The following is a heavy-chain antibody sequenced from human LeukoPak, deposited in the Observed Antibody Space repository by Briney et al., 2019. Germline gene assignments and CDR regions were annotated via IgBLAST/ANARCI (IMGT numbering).Heavy chain of an antibody. V-gene: IGHV3-7*01. D-gene: IGHD5-24*01. J-gene: IGHJ6*02. Sequence: GESLRLSCVASGFTFSMYWMTWFRQAPGKGLEWVANMKQDGSQKNYVDSVKGRFTISRDNAKKSLYLQMNSLRGEDTAVYYCARGYTYGILGLGTRVNV. CDR1: GFTFSMYW. CDR2: MKQDGSQK. CDR3: ARGYTYGI.